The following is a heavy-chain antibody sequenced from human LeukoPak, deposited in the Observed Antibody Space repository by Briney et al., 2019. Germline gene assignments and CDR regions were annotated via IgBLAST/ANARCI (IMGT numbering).Heavy chain of an antibody. V-gene: IGHV3-20*04. CDR3: ARGWGSYHLKYYFDY. CDR2: INWNGGRT. Sequence: GGSLRLSCAASGLTFEIYGMRGVRQAPGKGLEWVSGINWNGGRTGYADSVKGRFSISRDNAKNSLYLQMNSLRAEDTALYYCARGWGSYHLKYYFDYWGQGTLVTVSS. J-gene: IGHJ4*02. CDR1: GLTFEIYG. D-gene: IGHD1-26*01.